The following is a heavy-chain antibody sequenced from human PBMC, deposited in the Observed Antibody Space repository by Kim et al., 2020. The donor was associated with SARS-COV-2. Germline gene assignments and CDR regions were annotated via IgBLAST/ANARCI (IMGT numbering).Heavy chain of an antibody. Sequence: GGSLRLSCAASRFTFDSYWMTWVRLAPGQGLEWVANINQVGSDKYYVDSVKGRFTISRDNAKNTLYLQMNTLRAEDTAIYYCARDTRFYYGLDVWGQGTTVTVSS. J-gene: IGHJ6*01. CDR1: RFTFDSYW. V-gene: IGHV3-7*03. D-gene: IGHD3-3*01. CDR2: INQVGSDK. CDR3: ARDTRFYYGLDV.